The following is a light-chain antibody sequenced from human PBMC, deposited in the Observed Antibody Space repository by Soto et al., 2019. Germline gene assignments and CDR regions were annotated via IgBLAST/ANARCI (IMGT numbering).Light chain of an antibody. CDR1: SSDVGGYNY. CDR2: DVS. CDR3: SSYTSSIPYV. Sequence: QSALTQPASVSGSPGQSITISCTGTSSDVGGYNYVSWYQQHPGKAPKLMIYDVSNRPSGVYNRFSGSKSGNTASLTLSGLQAEDEADYYCSSYTSSIPYVFGTGTKVTVL. V-gene: IGLV2-14*01. J-gene: IGLJ1*01.